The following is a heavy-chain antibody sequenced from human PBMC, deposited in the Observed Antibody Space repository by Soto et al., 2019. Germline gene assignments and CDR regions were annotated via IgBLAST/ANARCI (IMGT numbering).Heavy chain of an antibody. CDR3: ARGDILIGSRNWFDP. J-gene: IGHJ5*02. CDR2: INHIGIT. V-gene: IGHV4-34*01. D-gene: IGHD3-9*01. CDR1: GGSFINHC. Sequence: QVQLQQWGAGLLKPSETLSLTCAVYGGSFINHCWSWIRQPPGKGLEWIGEINHIGITNYNPSLKSRVTLSVDTFKKQCSLKLSSVDAAGTAVYYCARGDILIGSRNWFDPWGQGTLVTVSS.